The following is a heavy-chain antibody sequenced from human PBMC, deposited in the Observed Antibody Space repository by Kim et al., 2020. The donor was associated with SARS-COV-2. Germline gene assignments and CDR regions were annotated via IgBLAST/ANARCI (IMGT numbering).Heavy chain of an antibody. CDR2: IYYSGST. J-gene: IGHJ4*02. CDR1: GGSISSSSYY. D-gene: IGHD3-10*01. Sequence: SETLSLTCTVSGGSISSSSYYWGWIRQPPGKGLECIGSIYYSGSTYYNPSLKSRVTISVDTSKNQFSLKLSSVTAADTAVYYCAREMDYYGSGRFDYWGQGTLVTVSS. CDR3: AREMDYYGSGRFDY. V-gene: IGHV4-39*02.